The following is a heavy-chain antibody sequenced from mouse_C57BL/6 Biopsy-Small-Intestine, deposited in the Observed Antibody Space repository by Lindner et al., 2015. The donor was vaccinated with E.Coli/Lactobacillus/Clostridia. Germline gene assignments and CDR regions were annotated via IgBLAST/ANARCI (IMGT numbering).Heavy chain of an antibody. V-gene: IGHV1-47*01. CDR1: GYTFRTYP. CDR2: FHPYNDDT. J-gene: IGHJ1*03. CDR3: ARKDYGEGYFDV. Sequence: VQLQESGAELVKPGASVKMSCMASGYTFRTYPIEWMKQNHGKSLEWIGNFHPYNDDTKYNEKFKGKATLTVEKSSATVYLELSRLTSDDSAVYYCARKDYGEGYFDVWGTGTTVTVS. D-gene: IGHD1-1*01.